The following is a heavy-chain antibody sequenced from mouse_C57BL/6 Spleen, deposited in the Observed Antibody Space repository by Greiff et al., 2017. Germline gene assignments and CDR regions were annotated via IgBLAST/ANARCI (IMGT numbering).Heavy chain of an antibody. CDR3: ARGVITTVVADLYYAMDY. Sequence: VQLQQPGAELVMPGASVKLSCKASGYTFTSYWMHWVKQRPGQGLEWIGEIDPSDSYTNYNQKFKGKSTLTVDKSSSTAYMQLSSLTSEDSAVYYCARGVITTVVADLYYAMDYWGQGTSVTVSS. CDR1: GYTFTSYW. V-gene: IGHV1-69*01. D-gene: IGHD1-1*01. CDR2: IDPSDSYT. J-gene: IGHJ4*01.